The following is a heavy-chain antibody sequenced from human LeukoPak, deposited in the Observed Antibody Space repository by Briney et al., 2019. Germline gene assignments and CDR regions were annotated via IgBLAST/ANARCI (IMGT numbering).Heavy chain of an antibody. J-gene: IGHJ4*02. V-gene: IGHV4-59*01. D-gene: IGHD5-12*01. CDR1: GGSMSGYY. CDR3: ARRRVYSGSGEFDF. Sequence: PSETLSLTSTVSGGSMSGYYWSWIRQPPGKGLEWIGYIHYSGTTNYNPSLKSRVTISLDTSRNQFSLELRSVTTADTAVYYCARRRVYSGSGEFDFWGQGTLVTVSS. CDR2: IHYSGTT.